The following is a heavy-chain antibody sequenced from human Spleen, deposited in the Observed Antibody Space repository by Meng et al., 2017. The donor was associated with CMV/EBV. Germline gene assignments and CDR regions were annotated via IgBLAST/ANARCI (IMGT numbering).Heavy chain of an antibody. V-gene: IGHV3-23*01. D-gene: IGHD1/OR15-1a*01. CDR3: AKAPGNTDY. CDR2: ISGSGGST. Sequence: LILSCAAAGFTFSSYAMSWVRQAPGKGLEWVSAISGSGGSTYYADSVKGRFTISRDNSKNTLYLQMNSLRAEDTAVYYCAKAPGNTDYWGQGTLVTVSS. J-gene: IGHJ4*02. CDR1: GFTFSSYA.